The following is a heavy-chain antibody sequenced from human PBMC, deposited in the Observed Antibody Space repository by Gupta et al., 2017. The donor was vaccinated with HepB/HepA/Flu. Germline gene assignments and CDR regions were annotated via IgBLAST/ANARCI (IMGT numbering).Heavy chain of an antibody. CDR3: ARGGRDGYNFFDY. CDR2: ISSSGSTI. CDR1: GLTFRSYA. J-gene: IGHJ4*02. Sequence: EVQLVESGGGLVQPGRSVRLSCAASGLTFRSYAMNWVRQAPGKGLEWVSYISSSGSTIYYADSVKGRFTISRDNAKNSLYLQMNSLRAEDTAVYYCARGGRDGYNFFDYWGQGTLVTVSS. D-gene: IGHD5-24*01. V-gene: IGHV3-48*03.